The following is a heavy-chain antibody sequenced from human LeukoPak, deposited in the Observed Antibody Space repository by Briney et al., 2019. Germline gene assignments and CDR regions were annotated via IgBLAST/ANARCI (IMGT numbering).Heavy chain of an antibody. CDR1: GFTFSSYS. V-gene: IGHV3-64*01. J-gene: IGHJ4*02. CDR2: ISSNGGST. Sequence: GGSLRLFCAASGFTFSSYSMNWVRQAPGKGLEYVSAISSNGGSTYYANSVKGRFTISRDNSKNTLYLQMGSLRAEDMAVYYCATGGESSVDYWGQGTLVTVSS. CDR3: ATGGESSVDY. D-gene: IGHD3-10*01.